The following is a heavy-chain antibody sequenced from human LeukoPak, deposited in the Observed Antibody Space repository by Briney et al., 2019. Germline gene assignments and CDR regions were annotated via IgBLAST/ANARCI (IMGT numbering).Heavy chain of an antibody. CDR1: GFTFSTYA. CDR2: LRGSGTDT. CDR3: AKTSRVNSGYDSPFDY. V-gene: IGHV3-23*01. Sequence: GGSLRLSCAASGFTFSTYAMSWVRQAPGKGLEWVSDLRGSGTDTYYADSVRGRFTISRDNSKNTLYLQMNSLRAEDTAIYYCAKTSRVNSGYDSPFDYWGQGTLVTVTS. J-gene: IGHJ4*02. D-gene: IGHD5-12*01.